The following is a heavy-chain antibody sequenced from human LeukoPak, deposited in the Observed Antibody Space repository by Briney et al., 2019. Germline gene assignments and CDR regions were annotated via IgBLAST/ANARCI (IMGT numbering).Heavy chain of an antibody. J-gene: IGHJ6*02. D-gene: IGHD1-26*01. CDR1: GDSVSSNSAA. Sequence: RSQTLSLTCAISGDSVSSNSAAWNWIRQSPSRGLEWLGRTYYRSKWYNDYAVSVKSRITINPDTSKNQFSLKLNSVTPEDTAVYYCARERDSGKYYYYGMDVWGQGTTVTVSS. V-gene: IGHV6-1*01. CDR2: TYYRSKWYN. CDR3: ARERDSGKYYYYGMDV.